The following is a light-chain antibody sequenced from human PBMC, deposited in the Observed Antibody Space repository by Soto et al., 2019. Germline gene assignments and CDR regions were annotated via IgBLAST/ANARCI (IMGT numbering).Light chain of an antibody. V-gene: IGKV3-20*01. CDR3: QQYGSSPGT. Sequence: EIVLTQSPGTMSLSPGERATLSCRASQSVSSSYLDWYQQKPGQAPRLLIYGASSRATGIPDRFSGSASGTDFTLTISRLEPEDFAVYYCQQYGSSPGTFGQGTKVEIK. J-gene: IGKJ1*01. CDR1: QSVSSSY. CDR2: GAS.